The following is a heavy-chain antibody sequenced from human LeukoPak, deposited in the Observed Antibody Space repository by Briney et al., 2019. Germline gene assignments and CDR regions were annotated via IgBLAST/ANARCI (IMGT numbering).Heavy chain of an antibody. V-gene: IGHV3-23*01. CDR3: AKGGGRYDILTGYQLYYYYGMDV. J-gene: IGHJ6*02. D-gene: IGHD3-9*01. CDR1: GFTFSSYA. CDR2: ISGSGGST. Sequence: PGGSLRLSCAASGFTFSSYAMSWVRQAPGKGLEWVSAISGSGGSTYYADSVEGRFTISRDNSKNTLYLQMNSLRAEDTAVYYCAKGGGRYDILTGYQLYYYYGMDVWGQGTTVTVSS.